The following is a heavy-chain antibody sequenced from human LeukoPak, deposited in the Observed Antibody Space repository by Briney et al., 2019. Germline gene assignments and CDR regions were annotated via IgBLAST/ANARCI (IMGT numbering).Heavy chain of an antibody. CDR1: GFTFFTYW. V-gene: IGHV3-23*01. J-gene: IGHJ4*02. CDR2: INGSGGST. D-gene: IGHD5-18*01. CDR3: AKSIESAMATGY. Sequence: GGSLRLSCAASGFTFFTYWMSWVRQAPGKGLEWVSDINGSGGSTYYADSVKGRFTISRDNSKNTLYLQMNGLRAEDTAVYYCAKSIESAMATGYWGEGTLVTVSS.